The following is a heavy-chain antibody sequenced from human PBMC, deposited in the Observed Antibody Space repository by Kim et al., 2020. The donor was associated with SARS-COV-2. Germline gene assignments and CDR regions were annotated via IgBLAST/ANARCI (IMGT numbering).Heavy chain of an antibody. CDR1: GFTVSSNY. V-gene: IGHV3-66*01. Sequence: GGSLRLSCAASGFTVSSNYMSWVRQAPGKGLEWVSVIYSGGSTYYADSVKGRFTISRDNSKNTLYLQMNSLRAEDTAVYYCARAPQQLVLFDYNYYGMDVWGQGTTLTVSS. D-gene: IGHD6-13*01. J-gene: IGHJ6*02. CDR2: IYSGGST. CDR3: ARAPQQLVLFDYNYYGMDV.